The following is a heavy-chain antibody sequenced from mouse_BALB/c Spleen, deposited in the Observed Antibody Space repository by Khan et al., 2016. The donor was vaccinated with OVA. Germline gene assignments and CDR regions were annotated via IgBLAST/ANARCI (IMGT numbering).Heavy chain of an antibody. Sequence: EVQLQESGGGLVKPGGSLKLSCAASGFTFSRYAMSWVRQTPEKRLEWVATISSGGSYTYYPDRVKGRFTISRDNAKTTLYLQMSSHRSAETAMYYCARQVGIYEGPCDYWGQGTTLTVSS. D-gene: IGHD2-3*01. CDR2: ISSGGSYT. CDR1: GFTFSRYA. J-gene: IGHJ2*01. V-gene: IGHV5-9-3*01. CDR3: ARQVGIYEGPCDY.